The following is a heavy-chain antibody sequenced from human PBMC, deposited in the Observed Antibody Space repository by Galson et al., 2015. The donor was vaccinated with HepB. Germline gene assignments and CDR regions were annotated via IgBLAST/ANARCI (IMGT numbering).Heavy chain of an antibody. CDR2: IYYSGST. CDR1: GGSISSSSYY. V-gene: IGHV4-39*06. CDR3: AREEFCSGCSCYSYAVDWFDP. J-gene: IGHJ5*02. Sequence: SETLSLTCTVSGGSISSSSYYWGWIRQPPGKGLEWFGSIYYSGSTYYNPSLKSRVAISVHTTKNQFTLTLSSVTAADTAVYYCAREEFCSGCSCYSYAVDWFDPWGQGTLVTVSS. D-gene: IGHD2-15*01.